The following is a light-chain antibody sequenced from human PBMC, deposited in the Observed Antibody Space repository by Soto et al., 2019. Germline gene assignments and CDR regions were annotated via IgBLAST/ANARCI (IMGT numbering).Light chain of an antibody. CDR2: EVS. Sequence: QSALTQPASVSGSPGQSITISCTGTSSDVGSYNLVSWYQQHPGKAPKLMIYEVSKRPSGVSNRFSGSKSGNTASLTISGLQAEDEADYYCCSYAGSSTPVVFGGGTKGPS. CDR3: CSYAGSSTPVV. V-gene: IGLV2-23*02. CDR1: SSDVGSYNL. J-gene: IGLJ2*01.